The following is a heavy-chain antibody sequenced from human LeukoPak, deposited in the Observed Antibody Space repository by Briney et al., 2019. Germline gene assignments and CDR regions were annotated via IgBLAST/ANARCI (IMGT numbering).Heavy chain of an antibody. J-gene: IGHJ3*02. CDR1: GFTFSSYA. V-gene: IGHV3-23*01. CDR3: VRAKDYRGAFDI. D-gene: IGHD4-11*01. Sequence: QPGGSLRLSCAASGFTFSSYAMSWVRQAPGKGLEWDSAISGSGGSTYYADSVKGRFTISRDNTKNTLSLQMNSLRAEDTAVYYCVRAKDYRGAFDIWGQGTMVTVSS. CDR2: ISGSGGST.